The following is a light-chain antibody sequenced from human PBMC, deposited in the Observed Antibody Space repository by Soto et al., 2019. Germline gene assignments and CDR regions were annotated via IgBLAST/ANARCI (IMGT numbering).Light chain of an antibody. CDR2: DDN. CDR1: SSNIGGNS. Sequence: QSVLTQPPSVSAAPGQKVTISCSGSSSNIGGNSVSWYRQLPGTAPKLLIYDDNKRPSGIPDRFSGSKSGTSATLGITGFQTGDEADYYCGSWDSSMSAYVFGTGNKVTVL. V-gene: IGLV1-51*01. J-gene: IGLJ1*01. CDR3: GSWDSSMSAYV.